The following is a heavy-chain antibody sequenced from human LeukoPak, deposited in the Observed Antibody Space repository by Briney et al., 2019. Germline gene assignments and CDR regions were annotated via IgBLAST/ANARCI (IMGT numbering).Heavy chain of an antibody. V-gene: IGHV3-7*01. J-gene: IGHJ4*02. CDR3: ARNREPGWYGDY. D-gene: IGHD6-19*01. Sequence: PGGSLRLSCAVSGFTFSSYWMSWVRQAPGKGLEWVANIKQDGSDKHYVDSVKGRFTISRDNTMNSLYPQMDSLRGEDTAVYYCARNREPGWYGDYWGQGTLVTVSS. CDR1: GFTFSSYW. CDR2: IKQDGSDK.